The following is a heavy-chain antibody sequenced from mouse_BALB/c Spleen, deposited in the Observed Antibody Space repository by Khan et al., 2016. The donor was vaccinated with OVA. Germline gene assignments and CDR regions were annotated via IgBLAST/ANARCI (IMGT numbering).Heavy chain of an antibody. CDR1: GYTFISYW. D-gene: IGHD1-1*01. Sequence: DLVKPGASVKLSCKASGYTFISYWINWIKQRPGQGLEWIGRIAPGSGSTSYSEMFKDKSTLTVDTSSTTAYIQLASLSSEDSAVFFSAISNYYGSGLYAMDYWGQGTSVTVSS. J-gene: IGHJ4*01. CDR3: AISNYYGSGLYAMDY. CDR2: IAPGSGST. V-gene: IGHV1S41*01.